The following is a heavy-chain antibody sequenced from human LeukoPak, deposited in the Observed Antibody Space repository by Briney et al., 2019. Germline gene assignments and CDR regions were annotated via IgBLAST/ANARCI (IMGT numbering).Heavy chain of an antibody. CDR3: ARDHQLLWGRDWFDP. V-gene: IGHV4-61*02. CDR2: IYTSGST. J-gene: IGHJ5*02. CDR1: GGSISSGSYY. D-gene: IGHD2-2*01. Sequence: SETLSLTCTVSGGSISSGSYYWSWIRQPAGKGLEWIERIYTSGSTNYNPSLKSRVTISVDTSKNQFSLKLSSVTAADTAVYYCARDHQLLWGRDWFDPWGQGTLVTVSS.